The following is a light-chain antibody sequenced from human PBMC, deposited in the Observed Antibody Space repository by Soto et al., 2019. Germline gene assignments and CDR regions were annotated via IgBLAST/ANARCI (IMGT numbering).Light chain of an antibody. CDR1: QDISYH. CDR2: AGG. J-gene: IGKJ2*01. V-gene: IGKV1-16*02. CDR3: QQYINNPHT. Sequence: DIQMTQSPSSLSAPVGDRVTITCRASQDISYHLAWFQQKPGKAPKSLIYAGGSLHNGVPSKFSGGGSGTDYTLTISSLQPEDSATYYCQQYINNPHTFGQGTKLEI.